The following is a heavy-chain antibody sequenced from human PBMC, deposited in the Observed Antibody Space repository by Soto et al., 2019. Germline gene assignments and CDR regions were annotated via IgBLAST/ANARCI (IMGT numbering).Heavy chain of an antibody. CDR3: ARSSTRTNYADYFDP. CDR2: IYSGGGT. Sequence: EVQLVESGGGLVQPGGSLRLSCAASGFTVSNNYMSWVRQAPGKGLEYVSVIYSGGGTYYADSVKGRFTISRDNSKNTVYLQMNSLGAEDTAVYYCARSSTRTNYADYFDPWGQGTLVSVSS. D-gene: IGHD4-17*01. J-gene: IGHJ5*02. V-gene: IGHV3-66*01. CDR1: GFTVSNNY.